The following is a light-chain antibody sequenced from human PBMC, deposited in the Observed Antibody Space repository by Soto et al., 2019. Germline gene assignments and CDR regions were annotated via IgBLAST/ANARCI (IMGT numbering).Light chain of an antibody. CDR3: QSYGDSLSGYV. V-gene: IGLV1-40*01. CDR1: NSNIGAGYD. CDR2: GNS. J-gene: IGLJ1*01. Sequence: SVLTQPPSVSGAPGQRVTISCTGSNSNIGAGYDVHWYQQLPGTAPKLLIYGNSNRPSRVPDRFSGSKSGTSASLTITGLQAEDEADYYCQSYGDSLSGYVFGTGTKVTVL.